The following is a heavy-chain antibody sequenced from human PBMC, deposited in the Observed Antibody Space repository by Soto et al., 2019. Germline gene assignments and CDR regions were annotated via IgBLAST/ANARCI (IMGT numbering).Heavy chain of an antibody. J-gene: IGHJ6*02. Sequence: EVQLVESGGDLVQPGGSLRLSCAASGFTVSSNYMSWVRQAPGKGLEWISIIYSAGNTYYADSVKGRFTISRDNSKNTLYLQMNSLGAEDTAVYYCARDFVVGGPTINYYYGMDVWGQGTMVTVSS. CDR2: IYSAGNT. CDR3: ARDFVVGGPTINYYYGMDV. D-gene: IGHD1-26*01. V-gene: IGHV3-66*01. CDR1: GFTVSSNY.